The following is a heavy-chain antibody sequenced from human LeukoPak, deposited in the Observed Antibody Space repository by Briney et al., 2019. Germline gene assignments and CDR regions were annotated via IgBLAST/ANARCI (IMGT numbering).Heavy chain of an antibody. CDR1: GFTFSDYY. CDR2: ISSSGSTI. D-gene: IGHD3-22*01. Sequence: GGSLRLSCAASGFTFSDYYMSWIRQAPGKGLEWVSYISSSGSTIYYADSVKGRFTISRDNAKNSLYLQMNSLRAEDTAVYYCARSFGYYYDSSGYFDYWGQGTLVTVSS. V-gene: IGHV3-11*04. CDR3: ARSFGYYYDSSGYFDY. J-gene: IGHJ4*02.